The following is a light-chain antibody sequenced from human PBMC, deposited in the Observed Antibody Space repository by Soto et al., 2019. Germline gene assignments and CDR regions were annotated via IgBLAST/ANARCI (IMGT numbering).Light chain of an antibody. CDR3: QHYNGDSRT. CDR2: KAS. Sequence: DIPMTQSPSTLSASVGDTVTITCRASESTSSWLAWHQQKPGKAPNLLIYKASSLESGVPSRFSGSGSGTEFTLTISSLQPDDFATYYCQHYNGDSRTFGQGTKLEIK. J-gene: IGKJ2*01. V-gene: IGKV1-5*03. CDR1: ESTSSW.